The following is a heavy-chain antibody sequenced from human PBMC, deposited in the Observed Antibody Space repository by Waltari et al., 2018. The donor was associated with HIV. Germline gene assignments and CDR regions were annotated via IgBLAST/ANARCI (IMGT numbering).Heavy chain of an antibody. CDR2: IIPILGIA. D-gene: IGHD1-26*01. Sequence: QVQLVQSGAEVKKPGSSVKVSCKASGGTFSSYAISWVRQAPGQGLEWMGRIIPILGIANYAQKFQGRVTITADKSTSTAYMELSSLRSEDTAVYYCAREQGSSGSYYDRGAFDIWGQGTMVTVSS. CDR3: AREQGSSGSYYDRGAFDI. J-gene: IGHJ3*02. CDR1: GGTFSSYA. V-gene: IGHV1-69*04.